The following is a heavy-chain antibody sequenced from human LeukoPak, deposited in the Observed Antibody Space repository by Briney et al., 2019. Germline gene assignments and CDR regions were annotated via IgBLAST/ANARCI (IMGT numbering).Heavy chain of an antibody. J-gene: IGHJ4*02. CDR3: AREFWGRLDY. CDR1: GLTFSDNY. D-gene: IGHD7-27*01. V-gene: IGHV3-11*01. Sequence: GGSLRLSCAASGLTFSDNYMSWIRQAPGQGLEWLSYITSRGDSADYADSVKGRFTISRDNGKKSPYLQMNSLRAEDTAVYYCAREFWGRLDYWGQGTLVTVSS. CDR2: ITSRGDSA.